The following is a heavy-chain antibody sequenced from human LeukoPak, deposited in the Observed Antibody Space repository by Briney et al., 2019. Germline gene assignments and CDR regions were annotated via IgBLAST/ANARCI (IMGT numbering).Heavy chain of an antibody. J-gene: IGHJ4*02. D-gene: IGHD6-19*01. Sequence: GVSLRLSCAASGFTFSNYAMSWVRQAPGKGLELVSTISGGGITTYYADSAKGRFTISRDNSKNTMFLQMNSLRADDTAVYYCPRQSYASGWNPFDYWGQGILVTVSS. CDR3: PRQSYASGWNPFDY. V-gene: IGHV3-23*01. CDR1: GFTFSNYA. CDR2: ISGGGITT.